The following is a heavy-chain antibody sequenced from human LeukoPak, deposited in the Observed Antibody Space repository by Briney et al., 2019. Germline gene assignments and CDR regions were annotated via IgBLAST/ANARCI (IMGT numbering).Heavy chain of an antibody. Sequence: SETLSLTCTVSGGSISNYYWSWIRQPPGKGLEWIGYIYYSGSTNYNPSLKSRVTISVDTSKNQFSLKLSSVTAADTAVYYCARHPVDYDILTGPPVGGMDVWGQGTTVTVSS. CDR1: GGSISNYY. CDR3: ARHPVDYDILTGPPVGGMDV. CDR2: IYYSGST. D-gene: IGHD3-9*01. J-gene: IGHJ6*02. V-gene: IGHV4-59*08.